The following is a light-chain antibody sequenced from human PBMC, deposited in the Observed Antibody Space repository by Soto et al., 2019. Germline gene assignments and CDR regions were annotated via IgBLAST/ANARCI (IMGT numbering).Light chain of an antibody. V-gene: IGKV1-5*03. Sequence: DLQMTQSPSTLSASVGDRVTITCRASQSVSSWLAWYHQKPGKVPKLLIYKASTLESGVPSRFSSSGSGTEFTLTISSLQPDDFATYYCQQYNSNPLTFGGGTKVEIK. CDR1: QSVSSW. CDR2: KAS. CDR3: QQYNSNPLT. J-gene: IGKJ4*01.